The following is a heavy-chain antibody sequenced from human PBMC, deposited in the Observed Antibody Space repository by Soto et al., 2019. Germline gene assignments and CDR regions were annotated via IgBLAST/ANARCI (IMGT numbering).Heavy chain of an antibody. Sequence: GGSLRLSCAASGFTFSSYSMNWVRQAPGKGLEWVSSISSSSSYIYYADSVKGRFTISRDNAKNSLYLQMNSLRAEDTAVYYYARVRGRDWGVKAPYYMDVWGKGTTVTVSS. CDR1: GFTFSSYS. D-gene: IGHD3-10*01. V-gene: IGHV3-21*01. CDR2: ISSSSSYI. J-gene: IGHJ6*03. CDR3: ARVRGRDWGVKAPYYMDV.